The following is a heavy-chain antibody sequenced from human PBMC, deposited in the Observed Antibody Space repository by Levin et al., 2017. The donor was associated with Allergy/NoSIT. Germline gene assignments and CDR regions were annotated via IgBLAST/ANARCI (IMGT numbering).Heavy chain of an antibody. J-gene: IGHJ3*01. V-gene: IGHV3-23*01. Sequence: GESLKISCDASGFTLTEYAMSWVRQAPGKGLEWVSIITGGGFNTYYGDSVKGRFTVSRDISKNTPYLELNSLRAEDTAVYYCAKKQGGTSGFSFDVWGRGTMVTVSS. CDR1: GFTLTEYA. D-gene: IGHD1-1*01. CDR2: ITGGGFNT. CDR3: AKKQGGTSGFSFDV.